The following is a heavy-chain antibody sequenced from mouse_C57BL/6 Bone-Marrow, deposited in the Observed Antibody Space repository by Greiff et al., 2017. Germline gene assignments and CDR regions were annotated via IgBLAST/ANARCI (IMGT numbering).Heavy chain of an antibody. V-gene: IGHV1-26*01. CDR1: GYTFTDYY. D-gene: IGHD1-1*01. Sequence: EVQLQQSGPELVKPGASVKISCKASGYTFTDYYMNWVKQSNGKSLEWIGDINPNNGGTSYNQKFKGKATLTVDKSSSTAYMELSSLTSEDSAVYYCARVSTTVVAPDYWGQGTTRTVSS. CDR3: ARVSTTVVAPDY. J-gene: IGHJ2*01. CDR2: INPNNGGT.